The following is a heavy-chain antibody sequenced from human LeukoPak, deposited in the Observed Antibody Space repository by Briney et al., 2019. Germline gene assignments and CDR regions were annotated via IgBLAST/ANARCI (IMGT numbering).Heavy chain of an antibody. CDR1: GFTFSSYG. D-gene: IGHD3-10*01. Sequence: GGSLRLSCAASGFTFSSYGMHWVRQAPGKGLEWVAVISYDGSNKYYADSVKGRFTISRDNAKNTLHLQVNSLRAEDTAVYYCARGMFYYGSGRRQGAFDIWGQGTMVTVSS. CDR2: ISYDGSNK. V-gene: IGHV3-30*03. J-gene: IGHJ3*02. CDR3: ARGMFYYGSGRRQGAFDI.